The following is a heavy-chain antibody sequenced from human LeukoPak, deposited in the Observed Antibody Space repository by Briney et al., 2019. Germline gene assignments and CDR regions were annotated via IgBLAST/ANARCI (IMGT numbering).Heavy chain of an antibody. CDR1: GFTFSSYA. V-gene: IGHV3-30*04. CDR2: ISYDGSNK. J-gene: IGHJ4*02. D-gene: IGHD6-13*01. CDR3: ARDPGIAAAGTFDY. Sequence: GRSLRLSCAASGFTFSSYAMHWVRQAPGKGLEWVAVISYDGSNKYYADSVKGRFTISRDNSKNTLYLQMNSLGAEDTAVYYCARDPGIAAAGTFDYWGQGTLVTVSS.